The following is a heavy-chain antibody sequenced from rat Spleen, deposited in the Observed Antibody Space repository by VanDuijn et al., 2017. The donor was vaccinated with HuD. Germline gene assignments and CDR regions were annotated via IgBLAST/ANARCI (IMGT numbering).Heavy chain of an antibody. V-gene: IGHV5-19*01. D-gene: IGHD1-4*01. J-gene: IGHJ3*01. CDR1: GFTLSNYG. CDR2: ISPSGGIT. CDR3: ARVGTRVSRFAY. Sequence: EVQLMESGGGLVQPGRSLKLSCAASGFTLSNYGMHWIRQAPTKGLEWVASISPSGGITDYRDSVKGRFTISRDNARGTLYLQMDSLRSEDTATYYCARVGTRVSRFAYWGQGTLVTVSS.